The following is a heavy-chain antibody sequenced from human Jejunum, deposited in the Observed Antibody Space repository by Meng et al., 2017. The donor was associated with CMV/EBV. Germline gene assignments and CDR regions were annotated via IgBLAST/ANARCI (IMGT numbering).Heavy chain of an antibody. CDR1: GGSISSRNYY. Sequence: QLQLQESGPGLVKPSATLSLTCTVSGGSISSRNYYWGWIRQPPGKGLEWIGTIYYSGTTYYNPSLKSRVTISGDTSKNELSLRLSFVTAADTAVYYCARDVNLMWFYYWGQGILVTVSS. D-gene: IGHD2-21*01. J-gene: IGHJ4*02. V-gene: IGHV4-39*07. CDR3: ARDVNLMWFYY. CDR2: IYYSGTT.